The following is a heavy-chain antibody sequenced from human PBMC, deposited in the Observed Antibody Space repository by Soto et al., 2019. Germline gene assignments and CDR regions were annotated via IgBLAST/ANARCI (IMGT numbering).Heavy chain of an antibody. J-gene: IGHJ6*02. Sequence: VGSLRLSCAASGFTFSSYAMHWVRQAPGKGLEWVAVISYDGSNKYYADSVKGRFTISRDNSKNTLYLQMNSLRAEDTAVYYCARDHNDFWSGPRGPYYYGMDVWGQGTTVTVS. CDR2: ISYDGSNK. CDR1: GFTFSSYA. V-gene: IGHV3-30-3*01. CDR3: ARDHNDFWSGPRGPYYYGMDV. D-gene: IGHD3-3*01.